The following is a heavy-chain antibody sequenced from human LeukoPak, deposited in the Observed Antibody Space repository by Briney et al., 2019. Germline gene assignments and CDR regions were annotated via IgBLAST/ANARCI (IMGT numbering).Heavy chain of an antibody. CDR1: GGPFSTYY. V-gene: IGHV4-34*01. J-gene: IGHJ4*02. CDR2: IYHTGST. CDR3: ARPHRRYSGNGGFDY. Sequence: SETLSLTCAVYGGPFSTYYWSWIRQPPGKGLEWIGDIYHTGSTTYSPSLKSRVTISVDTSKKQFSLSLNSVTAADTAVYYCARPHRRYSGNGGFDYWGQGTLVTVSS. D-gene: IGHD5-12*01.